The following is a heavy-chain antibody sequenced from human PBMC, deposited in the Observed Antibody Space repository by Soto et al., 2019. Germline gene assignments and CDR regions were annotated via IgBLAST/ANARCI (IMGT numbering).Heavy chain of an antibody. CDR2: ISGSGGST. V-gene: IGHV3-23*01. J-gene: IGHJ4*02. Sequence: EVQLLESGGGLVQPGGSLRLSCAASGFTFSSYAMSWVRQAPGKGLEWVSAISGSGGSTYYADSVKGRFTISRDNSKNALYLQMNSLRAEDTAVYYCAKDRAIAVAGTSLEGWGQGTLVTVSS. CDR1: GFTFSSYA. CDR3: AKDRAIAVAGTSLEG. D-gene: IGHD6-19*01.